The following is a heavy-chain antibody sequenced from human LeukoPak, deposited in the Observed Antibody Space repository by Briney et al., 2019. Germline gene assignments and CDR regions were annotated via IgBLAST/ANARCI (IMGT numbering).Heavy chain of an antibody. Sequence: PDRSLRLSCAASGFTFDDYAMHWVRQAPGKGLEWVSGISWNSGSIGYADSVKGRFTISRDNAKNSLYLQMNSLRAEDTALYYCAKPTHEGEDAFDIWGQGTMVTVSS. CDR2: ISWNSGSI. CDR1: GFTFDDYA. V-gene: IGHV3-9*01. CDR3: AKPTHEGEDAFDI. J-gene: IGHJ3*02. D-gene: IGHD2-21*01.